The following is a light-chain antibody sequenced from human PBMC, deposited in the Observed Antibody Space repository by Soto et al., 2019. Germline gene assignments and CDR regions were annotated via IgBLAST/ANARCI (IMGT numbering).Light chain of an antibody. V-gene: IGLV1-47*01. CDR2: KTT. CDR3: AAWDDSLSVWV. Sequence: QSVLTQPPSASGTPGQRVTMSCSGSRSSVGDNFVYWYQQFPGAAPRLLIYKTTQRPSGVPGRFSGSKSGTSASLAISGLRSEDEADYYCAAWDDSLSVWVFGGGTKLTVL. J-gene: IGLJ3*02. CDR1: RSSVGDNF.